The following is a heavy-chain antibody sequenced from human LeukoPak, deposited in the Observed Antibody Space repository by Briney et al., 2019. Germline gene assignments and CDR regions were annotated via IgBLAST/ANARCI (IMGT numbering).Heavy chain of an antibody. CDR1: GFSFSSYW. CDR2: LKQDGSEK. J-gene: IGHJ4*02. V-gene: IGHV3-7*01. Sequence: PGGSLRLSCEASGFSFSSYWMSWVRQAPGKGLEWVANLKQDGSEKYYVDSVKGRFTISRDNAKSSLYLQMNSLRAEDTAVYYCARGWVKYDFWGQGTPVTVSS. D-gene: IGHD2-21*01. CDR3: ARGWVKYDF.